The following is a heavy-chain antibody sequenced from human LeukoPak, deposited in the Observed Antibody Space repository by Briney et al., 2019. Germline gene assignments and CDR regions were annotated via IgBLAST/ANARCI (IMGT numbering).Heavy chain of an antibody. V-gene: IGHV3-7*03. Sequence: PGGSWRLSCAASGFTFSSYWMTWVRQAPGKGLEWVANIKRDGSEKNYVDSVKGRFTISRDNAKNSLVLQMNSLRVEDTALYYCASSDYGELDYWGQGTLVTVSS. D-gene: IGHD4-17*01. CDR2: IKRDGSEK. CDR1: GFTFSSYW. J-gene: IGHJ4*02. CDR3: ASSDYGELDY.